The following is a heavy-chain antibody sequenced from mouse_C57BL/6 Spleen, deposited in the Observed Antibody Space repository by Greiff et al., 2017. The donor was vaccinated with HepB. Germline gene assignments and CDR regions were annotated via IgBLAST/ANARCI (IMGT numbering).Heavy chain of an antibody. CDR3: ATTVVVPYWYFDV. D-gene: IGHD1-1*01. V-gene: IGHV1-78*01. CDR1: GYTFTDHT. J-gene: IGHJ1*03. CDR2: IYPRDGST. Sequence: VQLVESDAELVKPGASVKISCKVSGYTFTDHTIHWMKQRPEQGLEWIGYIYPRDGSTKYNEKFKGKATLTADKSSSTAYMQLNSLTSEDSAVYFCATTVVVPYWYFDVWGTGTTVTVSS.